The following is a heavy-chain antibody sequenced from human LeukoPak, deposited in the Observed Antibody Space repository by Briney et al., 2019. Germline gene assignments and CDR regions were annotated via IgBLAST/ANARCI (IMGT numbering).Heavy chain of an antibody. CDR3: ARDLGSPEAFDI. Sequence: SETLSLTCTVSGGSISSGDYYWSWIHQPPGKGLEWIGYIYYSGSTYYNPSLKSRVTISVDTSKNQFSLKLSSVTAADTAVYYCARDLGSPEAFDIWGQGTMVTVSS. J-gene: IGHJ3*02. CDR2: IYYSGST. CDR1: GGSISSGDYY. D-gene: IGHD6-25*01. V-gene: IGHV4-30-4*01.